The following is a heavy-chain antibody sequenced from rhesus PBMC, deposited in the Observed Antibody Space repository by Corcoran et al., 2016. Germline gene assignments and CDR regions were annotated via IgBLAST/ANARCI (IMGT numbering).Heavy chain of an antibody. J-gene: IGHJ4*01. CDR3: AREVFHSRGWYYFDY. CDR2: LYGRRPST. Sequence: QVQLQESGPGVVKPSETRSLTCAVSGCSISDSSRWSWIRQPPGKGLEWIGYLYGRRPSTHHNPSLKGRVTISKYTSNNQFSLKLSSVTAADTAVYYCAREVFHSRGWYYFDYWGQGVLVTVSS. V-gene: IGHV4S10*01. D-gene: IGHD6-31*01. CDR1: GCSISDSSR.